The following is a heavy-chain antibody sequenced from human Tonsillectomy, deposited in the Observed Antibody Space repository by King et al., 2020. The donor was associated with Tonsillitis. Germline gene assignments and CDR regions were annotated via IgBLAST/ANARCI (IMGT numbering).Heavy chain of an antibody. V-gene: IGHV1-46*01. CDR3: ARDAVELATMIAPSPQVFYFYNGMDV. J-gene: IGHJ6*02. CDR2: INPSGGNT. CDR1: GYTFSNYY. Sequence: VQLVESGTEVKKPGASVKISCKASGYTFSNYYMHWVRQAPGQGLEWMGVINPSGGNTNYAQRFQGRVTVTRDTSTNTVFMEMSNMRFDDTAVYYCARDAVELATMIAPSPQVFYFYNGMDVWGHGTTVSVSS. D-gene: IGHD5-24*01.